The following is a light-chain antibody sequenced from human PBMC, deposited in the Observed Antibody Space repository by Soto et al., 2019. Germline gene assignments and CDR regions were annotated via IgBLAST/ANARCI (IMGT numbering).Light chain of an antibody. Sequence: ELLLTPYPGTLSLSPGAPASISCRASPSAGNFLAWYQQKPGKAPRLLIYYISTRATGIPARFSGSGSGTEFTLTINSLQSEDSAAYYCQQHNQWPITFGQGTRLEIK. V-gene: IGKV3D-15*01. CDR2: YIS. CDR1: PSAGNF. J-gene: IGKJ5*01. CDR3: QQHNQWPIT.